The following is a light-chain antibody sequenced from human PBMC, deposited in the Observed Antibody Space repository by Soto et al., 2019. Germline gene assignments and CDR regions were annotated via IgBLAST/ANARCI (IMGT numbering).Light chain of an antibody. CDR1: QSVSSN. CDR3: QQYNNWPRT. Sequence: EIVMTQSPATLSVSPGERATLSCRASQSVSSNLAWYQQKPGQAPRLHIYGASTRATGIPARFSGSGSGTEFTLTISSPQSEDFAVYYCQQYNNWPRTFVQGTKVEIK. CDR2: GAS. V-gene: IGKV3-15*01. J-gene: IGKJ1*01.